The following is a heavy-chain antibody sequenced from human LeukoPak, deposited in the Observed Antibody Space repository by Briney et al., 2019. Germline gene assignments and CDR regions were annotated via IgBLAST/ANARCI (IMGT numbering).Heavy chain of an antibody. D-gene: IGHD3-22*01. CDR1: GFAFSSYA. CDR3: PVAVIWRPRPDDAFDI. Sequence: GGSLRLSCAASGFAFSSYAMSWVRQAPGKGLEWVSAISGSGGSTYYADSVKGRFTISRDNSKNTLYLQMNSLRAEDTAVYYCPVAVIWRPRPDDAFDIWGQGTMVTVSS. J-gene: IGHJ3*02. V-gene: IGHV3-23*01. CDR2: ISGSGGST.